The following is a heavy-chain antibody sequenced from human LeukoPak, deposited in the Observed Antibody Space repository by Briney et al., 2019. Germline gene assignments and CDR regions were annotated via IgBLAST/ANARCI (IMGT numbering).Heavy chain of an antibody. CDR3: ARARDGYDLDY. CDR2: IYYSGST. J-gene: IGHJ4*02. Sequence: PLETLSLTCTVSGGSISSGGYYWSWIRQHPGKGLEWIGYIYYSGSTYYNPSLKSRVTISVDTSKNQFSLKLSSVTAADTAVYYCARARDGYDLDYWGQGTLVTVSS. D-gene: IGHD5-12*01. CDR1: GGSISSGGYY. V-gene: IGHV4-31*03.